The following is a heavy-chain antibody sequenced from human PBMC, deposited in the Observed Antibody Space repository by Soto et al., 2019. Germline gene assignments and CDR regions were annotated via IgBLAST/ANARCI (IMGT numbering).Heavy chain of an antibody. V-gene: IGHV3-53*01. Sequence: PGGSLRLSCAASGFTVSSNYMSWVRQAPGKGLEWVSVIYSGGSTYYADSVKGRFTISRDNSKNTLYLQMNSLRAEDTAVYYCALNYYDSSGPGAFDIWGQGTMVTVSS. D-gene: IGHD3-22*01. J-gene: IGHJ3*02. CDR1: GFTVSSNY. CDR2: IYSGGST. CDR3: ALNYYDSSGPGAFDI.